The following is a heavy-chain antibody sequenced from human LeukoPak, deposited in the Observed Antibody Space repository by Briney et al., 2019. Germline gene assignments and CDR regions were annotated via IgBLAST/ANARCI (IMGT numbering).Heavy chain of an antibody. J-gene: IGHJ4*02. Sequence: GGSLRLSCAAPGFTFSSYAMHWVRQAPGKGLEWVAVISYDGSNKYYADSVKGRFTISRDNSNNTLYLQMNSLRAEDTAVYHCARDQQWLEAFDYWGQGTLVTVSS. V-gene: IGHV3-30-3*01. CDR3: ARDQQWLEAFDY. D-gene: IGHD6-19*01. CDR2: ISYDGSNK. CDR1: GFTFSSYA.